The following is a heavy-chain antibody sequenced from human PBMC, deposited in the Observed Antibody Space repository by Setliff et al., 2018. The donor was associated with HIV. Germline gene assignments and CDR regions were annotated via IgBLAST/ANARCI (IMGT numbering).Heavy chain of an antibody. CDR2: TYHSGTT. CDR1: GHSITRGYY. CDR3: ARHCSGGTCYGPDAENFLH. J-gene: IGHJ1*01. D-gene: IGHD2-15*01. Sequence: PSETLSLTCTVSGHSITRGYYWGWIRQPPEKGLEWIGSTYHSGTTYYNPSLKSRVTISVDTSKHQFFLKLSSVNAADTAVYYCARHCSGGTCYGPDAENFLHWGQGTLVTVSS. V-gene: IGHV4-38-2*02.